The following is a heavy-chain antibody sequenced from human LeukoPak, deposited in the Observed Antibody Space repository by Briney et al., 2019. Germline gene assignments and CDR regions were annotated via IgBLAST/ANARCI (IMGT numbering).Heavy chain of an antibody. J-gene: IGHJ4*02. CDR2: ISAYNTNT. CDR1: GYTFTSYG. CDR3: ARDMDSGPDFFDY. V-gene: IGHV1-18*01. Sequence: ALVKVSCKASGYTFTSYGITWVRQAPGQGLEWMGWISAYNTNTNSAQNLQGRVTMTIDTSTSTAYMELRSLRSDDTAVYYCARDMDSGPDFFDYWGLGTLVTVSS. D-gene: IGHD1-26*01.